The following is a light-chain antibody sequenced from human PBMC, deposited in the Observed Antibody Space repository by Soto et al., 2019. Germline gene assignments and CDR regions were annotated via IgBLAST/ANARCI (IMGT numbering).Light chain of an antibody. Sequence: QSVLTQPPSVSGAPGQRVTISCTGSSSNIGAGYDVHWYQQLPGTAPKLLIYGNSNRPSGVPDRFSGSKSGSSASLATTGLEAGDEADYYCRSYDSSLSGVVFGGGTKLTVL. J-gene: IGLJ2*01. CDR2: GNS. CDR3: RSYDSSLSGVV. CDR1: SSNIGAGYD. V-gene: IGLV1-40*01.